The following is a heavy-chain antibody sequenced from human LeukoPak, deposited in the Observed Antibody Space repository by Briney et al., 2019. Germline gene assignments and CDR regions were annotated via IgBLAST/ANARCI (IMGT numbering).Heavy chain of an antibody. Sequence: ASVKVSCKASGYTFTGYYMHWVRQAPGQGLEWMGWINPNSGGTNYAQKVQDRVTMTTDTSTSTAYMELRSLRTDDTAVYYCARDSVYLRSGGSWLGGWFDPWGQGTLVTVSS. D-gene: IGHD2-15*01. J-gene: IGHJ5*02. CDR1: GYTFTGYY. V-gene: IGHV1-2*02. CDR2: INPNSGGT. CDR3: ARDSVYLRSGGSWLGGWFDP.